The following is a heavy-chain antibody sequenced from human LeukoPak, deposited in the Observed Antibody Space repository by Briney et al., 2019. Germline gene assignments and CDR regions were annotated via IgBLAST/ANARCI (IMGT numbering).Heavy chain of an antibody. D-gene: IGHD1-1*01. CDR2: IYYSGST. V-gene: IGHV4-30-4*01. CDR3: ARADRSISGTTCWFDP. Sequence: SQTLSLTSTVSGGSISSGDYYWSWIRQPPGKGLEWIGYIYYSGSTYYNPSLKSRVTISVDTSKNQFSLKLSSVTAADTAVYYCARADRSISGTTCWFDPWGQGTLVTVSS. J-gene: IGHJ5*02. CDR1: GGSISSGDYY.